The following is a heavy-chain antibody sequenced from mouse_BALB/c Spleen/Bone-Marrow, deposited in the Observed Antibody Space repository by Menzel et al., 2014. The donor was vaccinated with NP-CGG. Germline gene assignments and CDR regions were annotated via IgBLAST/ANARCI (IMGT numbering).Heavy chain of an antibody. CDR3: TLAYFGQGDWFFDV. D-gene: IGHD2-10*01. CDR1: DYTFTSYR. Sequence: EVKLMESGTVLARPGASVKMSCKASDYTFTSYRMHWLKQRPGQGLDWIGAIYPGNSDTSYNQKFKGKAELTAVTSTSTAYMDRSSLTNEDSAVYYCTLAYFGQGDWFFDVWGAGTTVTVSS. J-gene: IGHJ1*01. CDR2: IYPGNSDT. V-gene: IGHV1-5*01.